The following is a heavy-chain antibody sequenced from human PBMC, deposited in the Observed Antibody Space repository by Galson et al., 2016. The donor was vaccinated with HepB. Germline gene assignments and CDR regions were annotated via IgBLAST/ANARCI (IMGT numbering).Heavy chain of an antibody. D-gene: IGHD3-16*01. V-gene: IGHV1-18*01. Sequence: SVKVSCKASGYSFSTYGISWVRQAPGRGLEWIGWISDYYDKTRFAQKFQGRLTLTTDTARSTTYMELTNLRSYDTAVYDCARAGVLGGRHFDYWGQGTLFSVSS. CDR2: ISDYYDKT. CDR3: ARAGVLGGRHFDY. J-gene: IGHJ4*02. CDR1: GYSFSTYG.